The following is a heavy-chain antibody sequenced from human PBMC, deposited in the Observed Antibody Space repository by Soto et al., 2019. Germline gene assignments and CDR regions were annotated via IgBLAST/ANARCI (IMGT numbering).Heavy chain of an antibody. CDR1: GDTFSRYA. Sequence: ASVKGSCKASGDTFSRYAISWVRQAPGQGLEWMGGIIPTFATTNYVQKFQGRVTITADDPTSTAYMELNSLRSEDTDVYYCASEDYGSGSPRYYGMDVWGQGTTVTVSS. J-gene: IGHJ6*02. V-gene: IGHV1-69*13. CDR3: ASEDYGSGSPRYYGMDV. CDR2: IIPTFATT. D-gene: IGHD3-10*01.